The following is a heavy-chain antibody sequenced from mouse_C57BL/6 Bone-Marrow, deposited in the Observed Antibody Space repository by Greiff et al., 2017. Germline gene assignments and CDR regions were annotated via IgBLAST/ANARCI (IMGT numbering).Heavy chain of an antibody. J-gene: IGHJ3*01. Sequence: VKLQQSGTVLARPGASVKMSCKTSGYTFTSYWMHWVKQRPGQGLEWIGYINPSSGYTKYNQKFKDKATLTADKSSSTAYMQLSSLTYEDSAVYYCARSIYYGNYLAWFAYWGQGTLVTVSA. CDR3: ARSIYYGNYLAWFAY. V-gene: IGHV1-7*01. CDR1: GYTFTSYW. D-gene: IGHD2-1*01. CDR2: INPSSGYT.